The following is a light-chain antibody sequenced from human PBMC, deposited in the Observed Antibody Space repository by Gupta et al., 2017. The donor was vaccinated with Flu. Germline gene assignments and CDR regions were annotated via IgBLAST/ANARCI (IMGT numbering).Light chain of an antibody. CDR3: QQGNNWPLT. J-gene: IGKJ4*01. CDR1: QSVGSY. CDR2: DAS. V-gene: IGKV3-11*01. Sequence: EVVLTQSPATLSLSPGERATLSCRASQSVGSYLAWYQQKPGQAPRLLISDASNRATGIPARFSGSGSGTGFTLTISSLEPEDFALYYCQQGNNWPLTFGGGTKVEIK.